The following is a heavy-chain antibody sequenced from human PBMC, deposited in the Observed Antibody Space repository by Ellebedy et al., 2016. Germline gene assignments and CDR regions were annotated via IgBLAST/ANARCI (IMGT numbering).Heavy chain of an antibody. CDR3: AKATILNYDAFDI. V-gene: IGHV3-30*18. CDR2: ISNDGNNY. J-gene: IGHJ3*02. Sequence: GESLKISCAASGFTFSTNVMHWVRQAPGKGLEWVAFISNDGNNYKYADSVKGRFTISRDNAKSSLYLHKSSLRGDDTALYYCAKATILNYDAFDIWGRGTMVTVSS. CDR1: GFTFSTNV. D-gene: IGHD1-7*01.